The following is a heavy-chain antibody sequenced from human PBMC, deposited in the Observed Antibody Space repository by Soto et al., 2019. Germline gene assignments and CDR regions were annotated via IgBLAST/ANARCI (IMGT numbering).Heavy chain of an antibody. V-gene: IGHV4-31*03. Sequence: SETLSLTCTVSGGSISSGGYYWSWIRQHPGKGLEWIGYVYYSGSTYYNPSLKSRVTISVDTSKNQFSLKLSSVTAADTAVYCCARVLGSYEYRGFDYWGQGTLVTVSS. J-gene: IGHJ4*02. D-gene: IGHD1-26*01. CDR3: ARVLGSYEYRGFDY. CDR2: VYYSGST. CDR1: GGSISSGGYY.